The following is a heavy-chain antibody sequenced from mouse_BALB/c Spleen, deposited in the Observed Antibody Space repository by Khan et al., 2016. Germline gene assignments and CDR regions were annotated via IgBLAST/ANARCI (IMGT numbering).Heavy chain of an antibody. J-gene: IGHJ3*01. V-gene: IGHV5-17*02. CDR2: ISSGSSAI. CDR1: GFTFSSFG. D-gene: IGHD2-1*01. Sequence: EVELVESGGGLVQPGGSRKLSCAASGFTFSSFGMHWVRQAPEKGLEWVAYISSGSSAIYYEDTVKGRFTISRDNPKNTLFLQMTSLRSEDTAMYYWGRHYGNYERGWFAYWGQGTLVTVSA. CDR3: GRHYGNYERGWFAY.